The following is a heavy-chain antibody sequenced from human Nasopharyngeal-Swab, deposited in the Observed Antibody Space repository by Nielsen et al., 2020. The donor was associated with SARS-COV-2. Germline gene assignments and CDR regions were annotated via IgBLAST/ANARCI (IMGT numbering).Heavy chain of an antibody. CDR2: INPSGGST. J-gene: IGHJ4*02. V-gene: IGHV1-46*01. CDR3: ARDYCGGDCFPDS. CDR1: GYTFTNYY. Sequence: ASVKVSCKASGYTFTNYYMHWVRQAPGQGLELMGIINPSGGSTSYAQKFQGRVTMTRDTSTSTVYMELSSLRSEDTAVYYCARDYCGGDCFPDSWGQGTLVTVSS. D-gene: IGHD2-21*02.